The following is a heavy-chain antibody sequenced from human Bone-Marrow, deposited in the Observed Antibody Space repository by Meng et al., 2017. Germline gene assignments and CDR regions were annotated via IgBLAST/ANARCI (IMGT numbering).Heavy chain of an antibody. V-gene: IGHV1-24*01. CDR2: FDPEDGET. CDR1: GYTLTELS. CDR3: ARDPLMYYYDSSGYTYFDY. D-gene: IGHD3-22*01. Sequence: ASVKVSCKVSGYTLTELSMHWVRQAPGKGLEWMGGFDPEDGETIYAQKFQGRVTMTEDTSTDTAYMELSSLRSEDTAVYYCARDPLMYYYDSSGYTYFDYWGQGTLVTVSS. J-gene: IGHJ4*02.